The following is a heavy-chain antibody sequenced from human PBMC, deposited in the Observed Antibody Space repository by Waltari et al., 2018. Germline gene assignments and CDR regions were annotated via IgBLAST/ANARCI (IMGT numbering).Heavy chain of an antibody. Sequence: QVQLVQSGAEVKKPGASGASVKVSCKASGSTFTSYDIHWVRQATGKGLEWMGWMNPNMGNTGYAQKFQGRVTMTRNTSISTVYMELSSLRSEETAVYYCARDLSGSYRGGYFDYWGQGTLVTVSS. CDR2: MNPNMGNT. J-gene: IGHJ4*02. CDR3: ARDLSGSYRGGYFDY. V-gene: IGHV1-8*01. CDR1: GSTFTSYD. D-gene: IGHD1-26*01.